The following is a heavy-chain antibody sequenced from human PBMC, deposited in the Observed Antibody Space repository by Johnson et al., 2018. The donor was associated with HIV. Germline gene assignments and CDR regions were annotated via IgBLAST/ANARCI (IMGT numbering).Heavy chain of an antibody. J-gene: IGHJ3*02. V-gene: IGHV3-30-3*01. CDR1: GFTFSSYA. CDR2: ISYDGSNK. CDR3: TTDLREYSSSHDAFDI. Sequence: VQLVESGGGVVQPGRSLRLSCAASGFTFSSYAMHWVRQAPGKGLEWVAVISYDGSNKYYADSVKGRFTISRDNSKNTLYLQMNSLKTEDTAVYYCTTDLREYSSSHDAFDIWGQGTMVTVSS. D-gene: IGHD6-6*01.